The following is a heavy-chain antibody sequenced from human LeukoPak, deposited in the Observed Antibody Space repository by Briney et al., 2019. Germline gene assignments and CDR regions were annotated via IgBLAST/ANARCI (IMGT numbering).Heavy chain of an antibody. CDR3: ARDRRWGRGTTDKFDY. CDR2: ISYDGSNK. Sequence: PGGSLRLSCAASGFTFSSYAMHWVRQAPGKGLEWVAVISYDGSNKYYADSVKGRFTISRDNSKNTLYLQMNSLRAEDTAVYYCARDRRWGRGTTDKFDYWGQGTLVTVSS. D-gene: IGHD4-11*01. CDR1: GFTFSSYA. V-gene: IGHV3-30*04. J-gene: IGHJ4*02.